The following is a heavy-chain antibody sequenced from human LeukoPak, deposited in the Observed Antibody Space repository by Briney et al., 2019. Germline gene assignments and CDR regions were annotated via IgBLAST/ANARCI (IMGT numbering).Heavy chain of an antibody. J-gene: IGHJ5*02. V-gene: IGHV4-4*08. CDR3: ATSDTVSTYNWFDP. CDR2: IYTSGSP. CDR1: GASINSYY. D-gene: IGHD5/OR15-5a*01. Sequence: SETLSLTCTVSGASINSYYWSWIRQPPGKELEWIGYIYTSGSPNYNPSLKSRVTISVDTSKNQFSLNLSSLTAADTAVYYCATSDTVSTYNWFDPWGQGTLVTVS.